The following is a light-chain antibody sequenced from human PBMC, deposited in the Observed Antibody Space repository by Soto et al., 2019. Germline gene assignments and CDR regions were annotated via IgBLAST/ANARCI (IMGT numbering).Light chain of an antibody. CDR1: ESVGTN. CDR2: GAS. CDR3: HQRQSWPRT. V-gene: IGKV3-15*01. Sequence: EIVMTPSPVTLSVSPRERATLSCRASESVGTNLAWYQQKPGQPPRLLIYGASTRATGIPARFSGSGSGTEFTLTISSLQSEDFAVYYCHQRQSWPRTFGQGTKV. J-gene: IGKJ1*01.